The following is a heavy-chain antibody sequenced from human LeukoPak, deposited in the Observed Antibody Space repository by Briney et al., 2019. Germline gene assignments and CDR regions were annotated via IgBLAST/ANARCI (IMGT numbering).Heavy chain of an antibody. V-gene: IGHV4-4*07. D-gene: IGHD3-3*01. CDR3: ARDTKFSP. CDR2: IYSSGST. Sequence: SETLSLTCTVSGGSISGYYWCWIRQPAGKGLEWIGRIYSSGSTNYNPSLKSRVTMSIATSKNQFSLKLSSVTAADTAFYYCARDTKFSPWGQGTLVTVSS. J-gene: IGHJ5*02. CDR1: GGSISGYY.